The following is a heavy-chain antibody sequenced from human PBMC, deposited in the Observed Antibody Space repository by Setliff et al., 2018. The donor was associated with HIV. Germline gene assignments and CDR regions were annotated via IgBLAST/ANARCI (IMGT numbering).Heavy chain of an antibody. CDR1: GGSISSSSYY. CDR3: ATRGYSYGPSHV. D-gene: IGHD5-18*01. V-gene: IGHV4-39*07. CDR2: INHSGST. Sequence: SETLSLTCTVSGGSISSSSYYWGWIRQPPGKGLEWIGEINHSGSTNYNPSLKSRVTISVDTSKNQFSLKLSSVTAADTAVYYCATRGYSYGPSHVWGKGTTVTVSS. J-gene: IGHJ6*04.